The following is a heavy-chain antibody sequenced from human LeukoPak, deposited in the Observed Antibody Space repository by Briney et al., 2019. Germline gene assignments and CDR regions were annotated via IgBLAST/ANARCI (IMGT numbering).Heavy chain of an antibody. CDR3: SRDRERYAFDI. CDR1: GFTFSGYS. Sequence: GGSLRLSSAASGFTFSGYSMNWVRQAPGQGLEWVSYISSGASTISYADSVKGRFTISRDNAKDSLFLQMNSLRAEDTAVYYCSRDRERYAFDIWGQGTMVTVSS. V-gene: IGHV3-48*01. D-gene: IGHD3-10*01. CDR2: ISSGASTI. J-gene: IGHJ3*02.